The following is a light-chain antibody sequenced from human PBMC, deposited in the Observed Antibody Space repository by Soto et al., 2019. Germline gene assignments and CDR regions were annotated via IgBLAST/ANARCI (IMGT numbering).Light chain of an antibody. CDR3: QQIYTTPLNT. Sequence: VAVTLSPNSLSASVGNRVAITCRTIHSIGSDLNWCQHKPGKAPKHLIYAASSLQTGVPSRFTGSGSGTEFTLTIDSLQPEEVATYYCQQIYTTPLNTSGQGTRLEIK. J-gene: IGKJ5*01. CDR1: HSIGSD. CDR2: AAS. V-gene: IGKV1-39*01.